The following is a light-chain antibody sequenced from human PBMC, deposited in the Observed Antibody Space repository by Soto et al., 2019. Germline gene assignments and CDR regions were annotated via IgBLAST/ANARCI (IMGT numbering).Light chain of an antibody. V-gene: IGLV1-44*01. J-gene: IGLJ2*01. Sequence: QSVLTQPPSASGTPGQRVTISCSGSTSNIGYNTVHWYQQLPGTAPRLLIYSTNQRPSGVPDRFSGSKSGTSASLAISGLQSEDEADYYCAAWDDSLNGVVFGGGTKLTVL. CDR3: AAWDDSLNGVV. CDR2: STN. CDR1: TSNIGYNT.